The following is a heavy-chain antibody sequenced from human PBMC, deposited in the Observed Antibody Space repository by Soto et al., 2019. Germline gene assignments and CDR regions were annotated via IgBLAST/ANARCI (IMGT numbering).Heavy chain of an antibody. D-gene: IGHD6-13*01. Sequence: GGSLRLSCSASGFTFSSYAMHWVRQAPGKGLEYVSAISSNGGSTYYADSVKGRFTISRDNSKNTLYLQMSSLRAEDTAVYYCVKPYSSSWEKDFDYWGQGTLVTVSS. V-gene: IGHV3-64D*06. CDR3: VKPYSSSWEKDFDY. CDR2: ISSNGGST. CDR1: GFTFSSYA. J-gene: IGHJ4*02.